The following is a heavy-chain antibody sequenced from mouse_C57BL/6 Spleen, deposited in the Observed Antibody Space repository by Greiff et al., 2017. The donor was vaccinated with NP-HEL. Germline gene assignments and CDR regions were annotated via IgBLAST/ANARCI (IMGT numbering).Heavy chain of an antibody. Sequence: QVQLKESGAELVKPGASVKISCKASGYAFSSYWMNWVKQRPGKGLEWIGQIYPGDGDTNYNGKFKGKATLTADKSSSTAYMQLSSLTSEDSAVYFCARGEVYDYDYWYFDVWGTGTTVTVSS. CDR2: IYPGDGDT. J-gene: IGHJ1*03. CDR1: GYAFSSYW. D-gene: IGHD2-4*01. V-gene: IGHV1-80*01. CDR3: ARGEVYDYDYWYFDV.